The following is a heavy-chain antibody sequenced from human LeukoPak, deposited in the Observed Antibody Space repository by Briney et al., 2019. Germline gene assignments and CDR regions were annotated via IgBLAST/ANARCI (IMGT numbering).Heavy chain of an antibody. CDR1: GYTFTSYG. V-gene: IGHV1-18*01. CDR2: ISAYNGNT. J-gene: IGHJ3*02. Sequence: ASVKVSCKASGYTFTSYGISWVRQAPGQGLEWMGWISAYNGNTNYAQELQGRVTMTTDTSTSTAYMELRSLRSDDTAVYYCALLGTIVGATILDDAFDIWGQGTMVTVSS. D-gene: IGHD1-26*01. CDR3: ALLGTIVGATILDDAFDI.